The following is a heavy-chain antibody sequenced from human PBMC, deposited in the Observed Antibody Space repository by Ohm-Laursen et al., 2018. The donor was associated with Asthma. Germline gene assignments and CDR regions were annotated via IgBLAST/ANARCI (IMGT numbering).Heavy chain of an antibody. CDR1: GFTFSNYG. V-gene: IGHV3-53*01. Sequence: SLRLSCSASGFTFSNYGFHWVRQAPGKGLDWVSVIFGSTGTNYADSVKGRFTISRDNSKNTIYLQMNSLRAEDTAVYYCAISLTTPGAFDIWGQGTMITVSS. J-gene: IGHJ3*02. D-gene: IGHD1/OR15-1a*01. CDR2: IFGSTGT. CDR3: AISLTTPGAFDI.